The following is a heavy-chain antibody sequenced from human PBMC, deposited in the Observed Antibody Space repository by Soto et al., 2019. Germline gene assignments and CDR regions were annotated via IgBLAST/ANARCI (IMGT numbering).Heavy chain of an antibody. CDR1: GGSISSGGYS. V-gene: IGHV4-30-2*01. Sequence: QLQLQESGSGLVKPSQTLSLTCAVSGGSISSGGYSWSWIRQPPGKGLEWIGYIYHSGSTYYNPALKGRVTLTRDKSQNQFSLKLSSVTAADTAVYYCARVPDRWGQGTLVTVSS. D-gene: IGHD2-2*01. CDR2: IYHSGST. CDR3: ARVPDR. J-gene: IGHJ5*02.